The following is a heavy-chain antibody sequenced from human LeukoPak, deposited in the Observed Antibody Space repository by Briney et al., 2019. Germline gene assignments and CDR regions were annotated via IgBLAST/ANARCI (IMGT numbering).Heavy chain of an antibody. CDR2: ISSSGSTI. D-gene: IGHD1-26*01. V-gene: IGHV3-48*03. CDR1: EFTLTSYE. CDR3: ARGGSYLSAFDI. Sequence: GGSLRLSCAASEFTLTSYEMNWVRQAPGKGLEWVSYISSSGSTIYYADSVKGRFTISRDNSKNTLYLQMNSLRAEDTAVYYCARGGSYLSAFDIWGQGTMVTVSS. J-gene: IGHJ3*02.